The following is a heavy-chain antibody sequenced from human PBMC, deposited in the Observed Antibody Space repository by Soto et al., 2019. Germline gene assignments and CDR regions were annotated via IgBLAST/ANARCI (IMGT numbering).Heavy chain of an antibody. CDR3: ARDGGGEFNLDY. J-gene: IGHJ4*02. CDR1: GFTFSSYA. D-gene: IGHD3-16*01. CDR2: ISYDGSNK. Sequence: QVQLVESGEGVVQPGRSLRLSCAASGFTFSSYAMHWVRQAPGKGLEWVAVISYDGSNKYYADSVKGRFTISRDNSKNTLYLQMNSLRAEDTAVYYCARDGGGEFNLDYWGQGTLVTVSS. V-gene: IGHV3-30-3*01.